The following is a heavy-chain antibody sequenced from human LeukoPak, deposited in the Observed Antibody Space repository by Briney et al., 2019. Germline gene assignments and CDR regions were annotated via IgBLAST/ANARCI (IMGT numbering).Heavy chain of an antibody. CDR2: ISGSGGST. J-gene: IGHJ4*02. D-gene: IGHD4-17*01. Sequence: GGSLRLSCAASGFAFSTYAMSWVRQAPGKGLEWVSAISGSGGSTYYADSVKGRFTISRDNSKNTLYLQMNSLRAEDTAVYYCAKERYGEYYFDYWGQGTLVTVSS. V-gene: IGHV3-23*01. CDR3: AKERYGEYYFDY. CDR1: GFAFSTYA.